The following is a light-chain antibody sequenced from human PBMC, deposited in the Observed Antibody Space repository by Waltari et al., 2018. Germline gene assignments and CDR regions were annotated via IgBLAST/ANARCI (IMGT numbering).Light chain of an antibody. CDR3: QQSYSTPIT. CDR2: AAS. Sequence: DIQMTQSPSSLSASVGDRVTITCRASQSIGNYLTWCQQKPGKAPKLLIFAASSLQSGVPSRFSGSGSGTDFTLTISSLQPDDFATYYCQQSYSTPITFGQGTRLEIK. CDR1: QSIGNY. V-gene: IGKV1-39*01. J-gene: IGKJ5*01.